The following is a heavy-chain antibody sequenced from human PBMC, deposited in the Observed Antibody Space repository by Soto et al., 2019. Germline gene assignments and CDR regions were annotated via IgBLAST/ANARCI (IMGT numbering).Heavy chain of an antibody. CDR2: IYYSGST. CDR3: ARDDMDIERLDP. Sequence: PSETLSLTCTVSGGSISSGDYYWSWIRQPPGKGLEWIGYIYYSGSTYYNPSLKSRVTISVDTSKNQFSLKLSSVTAADTAVYYCARDDMDIERLDPWGQGTLVTVSP. D-gene: IGHD5-12*01. V-gene: IGHV4-30-4*01. J-gene: IGHJ5*02. CDR1: GGSISSGDYY.